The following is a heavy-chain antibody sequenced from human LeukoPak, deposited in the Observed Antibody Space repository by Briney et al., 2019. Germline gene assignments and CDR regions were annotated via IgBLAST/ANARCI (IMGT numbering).Heavy chain of an antibody. CDR2: INGDGSNT. CDR3: ARSKIWYSTDAFDI. D-gene: IGHD2-15*01. Sequence: PGGSLRLSCAASGFTFSSHWMHWVRHAPGKGLVWVSRINGDGSNTTYADSVKGRFTISRHNAKNPLYLQMNSLRAEDTAVYHCARSKIWYSTDAFDIWGQGTMVTVSS. CDR1: GFTFSSHW. J-gene: IGHJ3*02. V-gene: IGHV3-74*03.